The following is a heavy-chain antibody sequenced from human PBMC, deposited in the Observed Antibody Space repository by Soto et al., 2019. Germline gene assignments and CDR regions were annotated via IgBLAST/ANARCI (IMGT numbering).Heavy chain of an antibody. V-gene: IGHV1-46*01. J-gene: IGHJ5*02. Sequence: ASVKVYCKASGYTFTSYYIHWVRRAPGQGLERMGIINPSGGSTSYAQKFQGRVTMTRDTSTITVYVELRSLRSEDTAVYYCARSSGGVFGIIIEGSNWLAPWGKGFLVTAS. CDR1: GYTFTSYY. CDR2: INPSGGST. CDR3: ARSSGGVFGIIIEGSNWLAP. D-gene: IGHD3-16*02.